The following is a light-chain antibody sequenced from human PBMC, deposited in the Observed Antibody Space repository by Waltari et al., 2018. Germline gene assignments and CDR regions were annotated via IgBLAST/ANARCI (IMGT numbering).Light chain of an antibody. J-gene: IGLJ3*02. CDR1: SYNIGNNY. V-gene: IGLV1-51*02. CDR2: ANG. Sequence: HSVLTQSPSVSAAPGQKVTISCSGSSYNIGNNYVSWYQQLPGTAPKLLTYANGRGPSVVPDRFSASKSGTSASLGIAGLQTGDEADYYCGVWDSSLNSWVFGGGTKLTVL. CDR3: GVWDSSLNSWV.